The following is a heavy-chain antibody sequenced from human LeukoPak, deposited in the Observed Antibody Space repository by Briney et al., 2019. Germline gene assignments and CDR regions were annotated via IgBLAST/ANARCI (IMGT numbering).Heavy chain of an antibody. V-gene: IGHV1-2*02. J-gene: IGHJ6*03. CDR3: ARVEATTVGDYYYYYMDV. D-gene: IGHD1-26*01. Sequence: ASVKVSCKASGYTFTGYYMHWVRQAPGQGLEWMGWINPNSGGTNYAQKFQGRVTMTRDTSISTAYMELSRLRSDDTAVYYCARVEATTVGDYYYYYMDVWGKGTTVTVSS. CDR1: GYTFTGYY. CDR2: INPNSGGT.